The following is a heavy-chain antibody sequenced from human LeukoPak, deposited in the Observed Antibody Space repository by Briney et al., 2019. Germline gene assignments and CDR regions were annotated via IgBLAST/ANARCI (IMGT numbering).Heavy chain of an antibody. D-gene: IGHD2-15*01. CDR1: GFTFSSYN. Sequence: GGSLRLSCAASGFTFSSYNMNWVRQAPGKGLEWVSSISGSGTYIYYTDSVEGRFTISRDNAKNSLYLQMNSLSAEDTAVYYCARGGGSIDYWGQGTLVTVSS. J-gene: IGHJ4*02. V-gene: IGHV3-21*01. CDR2: ISGSGTYI. CDR3: ARGGGSIDY.